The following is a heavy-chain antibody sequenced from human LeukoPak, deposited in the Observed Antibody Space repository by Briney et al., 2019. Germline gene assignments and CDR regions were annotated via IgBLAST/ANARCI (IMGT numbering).Heavy chain of an antibody. CDR2: FDPEDGET. CDR1: GYTLTELS. CDR3: ATAGALLGYYSSTSCSEFDR. V-gene: IGHV1-24*01. Sequence: ASVKVSCMVSGYTLTELSMHWVRQAPGKGLEWMGGFDPEDGETLYAQKFQGRVTMTEDTSTDTAYVELSSLRSEDTAVYYCATAGALLGYYSSTSCSEFDRWGQGTLVTVSS. J-gene: IGHJ5*02. D-gene: IGHD2-2*01.